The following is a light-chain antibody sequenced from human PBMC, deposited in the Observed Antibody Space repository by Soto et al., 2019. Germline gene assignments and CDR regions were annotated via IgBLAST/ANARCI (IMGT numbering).Light chain of an antibody. CDR2: GNN. Sequence: QSVLTQPPSLSGAPGQRVTISCTGNSSNIGAGFDVHWYQQLPGTAPQLLIYGNNNRPSGVTDRFSGSKSGTSASLAIAGLQADDEADYYCQSYDTSLSGSMIFGGGTKLNVL. CDR3: QSYDTSLSGSMI. J-gene: IGLJ2*01. CDR1: SSNIGAGFD. V-gene: IGLV1-40*01.